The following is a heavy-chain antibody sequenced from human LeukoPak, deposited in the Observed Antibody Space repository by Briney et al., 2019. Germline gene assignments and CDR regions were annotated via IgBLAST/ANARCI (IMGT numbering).Heavy chain of an antibody. V-gene: IGHV1-69*13. D-gene: IGHD3-22*01. J-gene: IGHJ4*02. CDR2: IIPIFGTA. CDR1: GYTFTSYY. Sequence: SVKVSCKASGYTFTSYYMHWVRQAPGQGLEWMGGIIPIFGTANYAQKFQGRVTITADESTSTAYMELSSLRSEDTAVYYCARKDGQNYDSSGYYDYWGQGTLVTVSS. CDR3: ARKDGQNYDSSGYYDY.